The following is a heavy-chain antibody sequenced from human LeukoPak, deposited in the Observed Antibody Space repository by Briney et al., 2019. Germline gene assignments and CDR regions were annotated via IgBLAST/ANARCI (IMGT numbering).Heavy chain of an antibody. Sequence: GGSLRLSCAASGFTFSSYGMHWVRQAPGKGLEWVAFIRYDGSNKYYADSVKGRFTISRDNSKNTLYLQMNSLRAEDTAVYYCAKAGQYCSSTSCYRPFDYWGQGTLVTVSS. V-gene: IGHV3-30*02. J-gene: IGHJ4*02. CDR2: IRYDGSNK. CDR3: AKAGQYCSSTSCYRPFDY. CDR1: GFTFSSYG. D-gene: IGHD2-2*02.